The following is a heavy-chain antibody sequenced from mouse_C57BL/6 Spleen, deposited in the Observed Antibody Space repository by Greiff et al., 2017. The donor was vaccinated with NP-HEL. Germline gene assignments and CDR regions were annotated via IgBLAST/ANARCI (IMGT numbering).Heavy chain of an antibody. Sequence: QVQLQQSGAELVRPGTSVKLSCKASGYTFTSYWMHWVKQRPGQGLEWIGVIDPSDSHTNYNQKFKGKATLTVDTSSSTAYMQLSSLTSEDSAVYYCARNYGSSEAYWGQGTLVTVSA. CDR2: IDPSDSHT. CDR3: ARNYGSSEAY. V-gene: IGHV1-59*01. CDR1: GYTFTSYW. J-gene: IGHJ3*01. D-gene: IGHD1-1*01.